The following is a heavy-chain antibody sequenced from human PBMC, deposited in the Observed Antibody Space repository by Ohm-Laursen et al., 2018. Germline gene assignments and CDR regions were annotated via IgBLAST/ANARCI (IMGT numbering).Heavy chain of an antibody. CDR3: ARGGGPNNYYGSGSYYNEHYYYGMDV. D-gene: IGHD3-10*01. J-gene: IGHJ6*02. V-gene: IGHV1-18*01. CDR2: ISAYNGNT. CDR1: GYTFTSYG. Sequence: ASVKVSCKVSGYTFTSYGISWVRQAPGQGLEWMGWISAYNGNTNYAQKLQGRVTMTTDTSTSTAYMELRSLRSDDTAVYYCARGGGPNNYYGSGSYYNEHYYYGMDVWGQGTTVTVSS.